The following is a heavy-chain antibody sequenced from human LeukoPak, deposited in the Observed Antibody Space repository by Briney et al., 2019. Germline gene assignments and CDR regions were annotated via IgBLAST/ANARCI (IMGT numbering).Heavy chain of an antibody. CDR2: INPNSGGT. CDR3: ARDAYYYDSSGYYHD. Sequence: GASVKVSCKASGYTFTGYYMHWVRQAPGQGLEWMGWINPNSGGTNYAQKFQGRVTMTRDTSISTAYMELSRLRSDDTAVYYCARDAYYYDSSGYYHDWGQGTLVTVSS. D-gene: IGHD3-22*01. V-gene: IGHV1-2*02. CDR1: GYTFTGYY. J-gene: IGHJ4*02.